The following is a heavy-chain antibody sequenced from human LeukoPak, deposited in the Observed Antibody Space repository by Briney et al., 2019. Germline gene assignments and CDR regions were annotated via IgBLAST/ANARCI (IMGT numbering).Heavy chain of an antibody. CDR3: ARGPNIVVVPAAMGDYYYMDV. J-gene: IGHJ6*03. CDR2: IIPIFGTA. CDR1: GGTFSSYA. Sequence: SVKVSCKASGGTFSSYAISWVRQAPGQGLEWMGGIIPIFGTANYAQKFQGRVTITADESTSTAYMELSSLRSEDTAVYYCARGPNIVVVPAAMGDYYYMDVWGKGTTVTVSS. D-gene: IGHD2-2*01. V-gene: IGHV1-69*13.